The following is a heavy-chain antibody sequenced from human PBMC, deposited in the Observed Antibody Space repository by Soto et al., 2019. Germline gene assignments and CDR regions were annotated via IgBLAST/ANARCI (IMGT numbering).Heavy chain of an antibody. Sequence: EVQLVESGGGLVQPGRSLRLSCVASEFTFSSYEMNWVRQAPGKGLEWVSYISSSGTTIYYTDSVKGRFTISRDNAKKSLYLQMNSLRAEDTAVYYCVRFGGAAAGPGDYWGQGTLVTVSS. J-gene: IGHJ4*02. D-gene: IGHD6-13*01. CDR3: VRFGGAAAGPGDY. CDR2: ISSSGTTI. V-gene: IGHV3-48*03. CDR1: EFTFSSYE.